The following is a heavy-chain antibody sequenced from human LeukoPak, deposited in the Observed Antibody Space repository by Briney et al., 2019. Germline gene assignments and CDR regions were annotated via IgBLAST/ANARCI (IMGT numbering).Heavy chain of an antibody. Sequence: SETPSLTCTVSGGSISSYYWSWIRQPPGKGLEWIGYIYYSGSTNYNPSLKSRVTISVDTSKNQFSLKLSSVTAADTAVYYCARDASGSIVFDYWGQGTLVTVSS. CDR2: IYYSGST. D-gene: IGHD1-26*01. V-gene: IGHV4-59*01. CDR3: ARDASGSIVFDY. J-gene: IGHJ4*02. CDR1: GGSISSYY.